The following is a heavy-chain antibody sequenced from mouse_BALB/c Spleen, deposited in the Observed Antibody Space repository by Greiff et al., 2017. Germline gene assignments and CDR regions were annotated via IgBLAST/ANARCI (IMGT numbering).Heavy chain of an antibody. Sequence: QVQLQQSGAELVKPGASVKLSCKASGYTFTSYWMHWVKQRPGQGLEWIGEIDPSDSYTNYNQKFKGKATLTVDKSSSTAYMQLSSLTSEDSAVYYCARWGSFDYWGQGTTLTVSA. V-gene: IGHV1-69*02. CDR3: ARWGSFDY. CDR2: IDPSDSYT. CDR1: GYTFTSYW. J-gene: IGHJ2*01. D-gene: IGHD1-1*01.